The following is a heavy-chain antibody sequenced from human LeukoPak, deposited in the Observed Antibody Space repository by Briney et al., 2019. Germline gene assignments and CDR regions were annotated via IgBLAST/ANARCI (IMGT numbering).Heavy chain of an antibody. J-gene: IGHJ4*02. Sequence: EASVKVSCKASGGTFSSYAISWVRQAPGQGLEWMGGTIPIFGTANYAQRFQGRVTITADESTSTAYMELSSLRSEDTAVYYCARDYDDSSGYQYPDYWGQGTLVTVPS. CDR2: TIPIFGTA. CDR1: GGTFSSYA. D-gene: IGHD3-22*01. CDR3: ARDYDDSSGYQYPDY. V-gene: IGHV1-69*13.